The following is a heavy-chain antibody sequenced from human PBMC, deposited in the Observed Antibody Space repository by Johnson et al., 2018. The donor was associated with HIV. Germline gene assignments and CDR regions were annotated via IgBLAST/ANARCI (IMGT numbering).Heavy chain of an antibody. D-gene: IGHD5-12*01. J-gene: IGHJ3*02. V-gene: IGHV3-30*03. CDR2: ISYDGKNK. CDR3: AREKWLQLGTFDI. Sequence: QVQLVESGGGVVQPGRSLRLSCAASGFTFSSYGMHWVRQAPGKGLEWVAVISYDGKNKDYADPVKGRFTLSRDNSKNTLYLQLSSLRTEDTAVFYCAREKWLQLGTFDIWGQGTVVTVSS. CDR1: GFTFSSYG.